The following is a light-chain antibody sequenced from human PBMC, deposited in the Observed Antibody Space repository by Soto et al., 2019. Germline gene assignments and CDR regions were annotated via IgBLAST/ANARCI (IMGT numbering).Light chain of an antibody. CDR2: GAS. CDR1: QSVSSD. V-gene: IGKV3-15*01. CDR3: QHYNNQPLT. J-gene: IGKJ4*01. Sequence: PGSRATLSCRASQSVSSDLAWYQHKPGQAPRLLIYGASTRATGIPVRFSGSGSGTDFTLTISSLQSEDFAVYYCQHYNNQPLTFGGGTKVDIK.